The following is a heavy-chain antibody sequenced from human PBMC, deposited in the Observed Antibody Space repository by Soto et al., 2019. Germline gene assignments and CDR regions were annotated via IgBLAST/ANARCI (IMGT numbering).Heavy chain of an antibody. V-gene: IGHV3-9*01. D-gene: IGHD3-3*01. J-gene: IGHJ4*02. CDR1: GFTFDDYA. CDR3: AKGTQTFYDFWSGYYDY. CDR2: ISWNSGSI. Sequence: EVQLVESGAGLVQPGRSLRLSCAASGFTFDDYAMHWVRQAPGKGLEWVSGISWNSGSIGYADSVKGRFTISRDNAKNSLYLQMNSLRAEDTALYYCAKGTQTFYDFWSGYYDYWGQGTLVTVSS.